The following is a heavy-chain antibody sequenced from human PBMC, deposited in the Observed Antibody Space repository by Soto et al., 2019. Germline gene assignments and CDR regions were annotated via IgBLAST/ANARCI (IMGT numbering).Heavy chain of an antibody. CDR3: ARDNWNSY. D-gene: IGHD1-7*01. CDR1: GFTFSNYW. CDR2: INPDGSST. Sequence: EVQLAESGGGLVQPGGSLRLSCAATGFTFSNYWMHWVRQVPGRGLVWVSRINPDGSSTNYADSVMGRFTMSRDNAKNMVYLEMNRLRAEDTAVDYCARDNWNSYWGQGILVTVSS. V-gene: IGHV3-74*01. J-gene: IGHJ4*02.